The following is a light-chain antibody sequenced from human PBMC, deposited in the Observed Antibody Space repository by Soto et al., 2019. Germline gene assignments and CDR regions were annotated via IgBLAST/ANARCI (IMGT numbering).Light chain of an antibody. CDR2: DAS. CDR3: QQYENCPIT. CDR1: HDIRKY. V-gene: IGKV1-33*01. J-gene: IGKJ5*01. Sequence: DIQMTQSPSSLSASVGDRVTITCQASHDIRKYLNWYQQKPGKAPKLLIYDASNMETVVPSRFTVSSSGTDFTFTNSSLQPEDSATYYCQQYENCPITFGQGTRLETK.